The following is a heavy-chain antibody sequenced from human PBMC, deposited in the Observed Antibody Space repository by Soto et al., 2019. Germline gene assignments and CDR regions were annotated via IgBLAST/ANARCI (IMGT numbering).Heavy chain of an antibody. CDR3: AREMAQRGRYSSSWYPLGGMDV. CDR1: GYTFTSYY. D-gene: IGHD6-13*01. Sequence: ASVKVSCKASGYTFTSYYMHWVRQAPGQGLEWMGIINPSGGSTSYAQKFQGRVTMTRDTSTSTVYMELSSLRSEDTAVYYCAREMAQRGRYSSSWYPLGGMDVWGQGTTVTVSS. V-gene: IGHV1-46*01. CDR2: INPSGGST. J-gene: IGHJ6*02.